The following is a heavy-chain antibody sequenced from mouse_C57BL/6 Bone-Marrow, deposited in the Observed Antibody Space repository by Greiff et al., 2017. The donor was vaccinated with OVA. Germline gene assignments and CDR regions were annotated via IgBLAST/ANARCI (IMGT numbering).Heavy chain of an antibody. CDR1: GFTLTDYY. CDR2: IRNKANGYTT. V-gene: IGHV7-3*01. Sequence: EVQRVESGGGLVQPGGSLSLSCAASGFTLTDYYMSWVRQPPGTALAWLGFIRNKANGYTTEYSASVKGRVTISRDNSQSILYLQMKALRAEDSATYYCASLYYGSSYGYCDVWGTGTTVTVSS. D-gene: IGHD1-1*01. CDR3: ASLYYGSSYGYCDV. J-gene: IGHJ1*03.